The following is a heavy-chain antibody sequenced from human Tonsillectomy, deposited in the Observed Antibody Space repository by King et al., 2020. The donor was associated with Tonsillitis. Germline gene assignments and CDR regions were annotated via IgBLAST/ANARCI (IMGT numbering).Heavy chain of an antibody. D-gene: IGHD5-18*01. J-gene: IGHJ5*01. CDR3: AKDRREIQLWFDS. CDR1: GFSFSSYA. V-gene: IGHV3-23*04. CDR2: ISGRGSSI. Sequence: VQLVESGGGLVQPGGSLRLSCAASGFSFSSYAMSWVRQAPGKGLEWVSAISGRGSSIDYADSVRGRFTISRDNSKNTLYLQMNSLRAEDTAIYYCAKDRREIQLWFDSWGQGTLVTVSS.